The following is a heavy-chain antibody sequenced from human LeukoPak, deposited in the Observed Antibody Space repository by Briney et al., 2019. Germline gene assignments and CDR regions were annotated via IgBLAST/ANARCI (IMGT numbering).Heavy chain of an antibody. Sequence: ASVKVPCKASGYTFTGYYMHWVRQAPGQGLEWMGWINPNSGGTNYAQKFQGRVTMTRDTSISTAYMELSRLRSDDTAVYYCAREPLFMITFGGVYELWGQGTLVTVSS. CDR2: INPNSGGT. J-gene: IGHJ4*02. CDR1: GYTFTGYY. CDR3: AREPLFMITFGGVYEL. V-gene: IGHV1-2*02. D-gene: IGHD3-16*01.